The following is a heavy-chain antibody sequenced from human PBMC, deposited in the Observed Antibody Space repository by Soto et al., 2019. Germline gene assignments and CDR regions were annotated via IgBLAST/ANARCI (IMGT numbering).Heavy chain of an antibody. J-gene: IGHJ6*01. V-gene: IGHV3-30-3*01. Sequence: QVQLVESGGGVVQPGRSLRLSCAASGFTFSSYAMHWVRQAPGKGLEWVAVISYDGSNKYYADSVKGRFTISRDNSKNTLYLQMNSLRAEDTAVYYCARGQLELHNYYYYGMDVW. CDR2: ISYDGSNK. CDR1: GFTFSSYA. CDR3: ARGQLELHNYYYYGMDV. D-gene: IGHD1-1*01.